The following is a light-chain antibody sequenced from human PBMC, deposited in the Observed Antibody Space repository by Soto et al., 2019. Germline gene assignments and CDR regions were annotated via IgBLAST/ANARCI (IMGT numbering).Light chain of an antibody. V-gene: IGLV2-14*01. CDR1: SSDVGGYNY. Sequence: QSALTQPASVSGSPGQSITISCTGTSSDVGGYNYVSWYQQHPGKAPKLMIYEVSNRPSGVSNRFSGSKSGNTASLTISGLQAADEADYYCSSYTSSSTPDVFGTGTKVTVL. J-gene: IGLJ1*01. CDR2: EVS. CDR3: SSYTSSSTPDV.